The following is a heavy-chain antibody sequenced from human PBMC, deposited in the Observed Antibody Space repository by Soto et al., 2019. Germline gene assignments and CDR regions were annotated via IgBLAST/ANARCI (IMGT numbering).Heavy chain of an antibody. V-gene: IGHV4-39*02. CDR2: ISYSGNV. D-gene: IGHD4-17*01. J-gene: IGHJ5*02. CDR3: ARRGDYGSGYFDP. CDR1: GGSVSNSGSS. Sequence: QLQLRESGPGLVKPSETLSLTCSVSGGSVSNSGSSWAWIRQPPGKGLEWIGNISYSGNVFYNPSPKSRVTISVETSKNHFSLKLTSLSAADTAVYFCARRGDYGSGYFDPWGQGTLVTVSS.